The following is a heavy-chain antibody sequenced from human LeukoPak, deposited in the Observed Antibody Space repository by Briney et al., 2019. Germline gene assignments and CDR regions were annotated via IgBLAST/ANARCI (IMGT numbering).Heavy chain of an antibody. CDR1: GFTFSSYA. D-gene: IGHD6-6*01. CDR2: ISGSGGST. CDR3: AKDSLFIAAHPWYYYYMDV. V-gene: IGHV3-23*01. J-gene: IGHJ6*03. Sequence: GGSLRLSCAASGFTFSSYAMSWVRQAPGKGLEWVSAISGSGGSTYYADSVKGRFTISRDNSKNTLYLQMNSLRAEDTAVYYCAKDSLFIAAHPWYYYYMDVWGKGTTVTVSS.